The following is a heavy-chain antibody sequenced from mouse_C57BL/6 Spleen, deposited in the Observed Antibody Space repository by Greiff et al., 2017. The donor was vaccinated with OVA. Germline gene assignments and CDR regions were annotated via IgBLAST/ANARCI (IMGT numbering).Heavy chain of an antibody. J-gene: IGHJ3*01. CDR1: GFTFSSYA. D-gene: IGHD2-2*01. Sequence: EVKLVESGEGLVKPGGSLKLSCAASGFTFSSYAMSWVRQTPEKRLEWVAYISSGGDYIYYADTVKGRFTISRDNARNTLYLQMSSLKSEDTAMYYCTRGYGYQFAYWGQGTLVTVSA. CDR3: TRGYGYQFAY. CDR2: ISSGGDYI. V-gene: IGHV5-9-1*02.